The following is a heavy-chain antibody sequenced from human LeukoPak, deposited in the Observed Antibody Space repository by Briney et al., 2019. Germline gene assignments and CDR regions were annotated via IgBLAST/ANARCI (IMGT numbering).Heavy chain of an antibody. Sequence: GGSLRLSCAASGFTFSSYSMNWVRQAPGKGLEWVANIKQDGSEKYYVDSVKGRFTISRDNAKNSLYLQMNSLRAEDTAVYYCARDRAVLRFLEWLLPFDYWGQGTLVTVSS. CDR2: IKQDGSEK. J-gene: IGHJ4*02. CDR1: GFTFSSYS. CDR3: ARDRAVLRFLEWLLPFDY. D-gene: IGHD3-3*01. V-gene: IGHV3-7*03.